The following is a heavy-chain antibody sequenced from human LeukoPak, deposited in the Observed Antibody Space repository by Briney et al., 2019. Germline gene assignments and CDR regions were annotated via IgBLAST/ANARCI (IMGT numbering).Heavy chain of an antibody. CDR1: GFTFSSYW. J-gene: IGHJ4*02. Sequence: PGGSLRLSCAASGFTFSSYWMHWVRQAPGKGLVWASRINSDGSSTCYADSVKGRFTISRDNAKNTLYLQMNSLKAEDTAVYYCASDRYYGSGSYGGLPDYWGQGTLVTVSS. D-gene: IGHD3-10*01. CDR2: INSDGSST. CDR3: ASDRYYGSGSYGGLPDY. V-gene: IGHV3-74*01.